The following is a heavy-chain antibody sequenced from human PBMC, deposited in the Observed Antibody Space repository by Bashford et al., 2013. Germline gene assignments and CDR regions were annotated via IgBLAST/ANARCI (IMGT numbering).Heavy chain of an antibody. CDR2: IIPIFGTA. V-gene: IGHV1-69*13. CDR1: GGTFSSYA. D-gene: IGHD4-23*01. J-gene: IGHJ5*02. Sequence: VKVSCKASGGTFSSYAISWVRQAPGQGLEWMGGIIPIFGTANYAQKFQGRVTITADESTSTAYMELSSLRSEDTAVYYCARAGIRRKRSGGNWFDPWGQGTLVTVSS. CDR3: ARAGIRRKRSGGNWFDP.